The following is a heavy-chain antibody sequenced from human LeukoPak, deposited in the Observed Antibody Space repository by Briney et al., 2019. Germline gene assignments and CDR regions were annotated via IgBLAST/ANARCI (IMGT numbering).Heavy chain of an antibody. CDR3: ARDGYCSGGSCFGMDV. CDR1: GDTFSSYA. D-gene: IGHD2-15*01. CDR2: IIPILGIA. V-gene: IGHV1-69*04. J-gene: IGHJ6*02. Sequence: ASVKVSCKASGDTFSSYAISWVRQAPGQGLEWMGRIIPILGIANYAQKFQGRVTITADKSTSTAYMELSSLRSEDTAVYYCARDGYCSGGSCFGMDVWGQGTTVTVSS.